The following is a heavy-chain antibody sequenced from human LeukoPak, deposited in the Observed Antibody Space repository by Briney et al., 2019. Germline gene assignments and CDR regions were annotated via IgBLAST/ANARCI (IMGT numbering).Heavy chain of an antibody. CDR3: ATYSSLNRREFQY. J-gene: IGHJ1*01. CDR1: GFTFSNYW. Sequence: LPGGSLRLSCEGSGFTFSNYWMGWVRQAPGKGLQWVANIKTDGSEKYYVDSVKGRFTISRDNAKKSLYLQMNSLRAEDTAVYYCATYSSLNRREFQYWGQGTLLTVSS. CDR2: IKTDGSEK. V-gene: IGHV3-7*01. D-gene: IGHD3-22*01.